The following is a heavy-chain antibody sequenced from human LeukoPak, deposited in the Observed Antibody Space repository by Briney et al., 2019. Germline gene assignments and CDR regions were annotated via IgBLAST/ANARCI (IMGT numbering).Heavy chain of an antibody. CDR1: GGSISSGY. J-gene: IGHJ6*03. Sequence: PSETLSLTCTVSGGSISSGYWSWIRQPPGKGLEWIGYIYYSGSTNYNPSLKSRVTISVDTSKNQFSLKLSSVTAADTAVYYCARERVIRGVITYYYYYYMDVWGKGTTVTISS. CDR3: ARERVIRGVITYYYYYYMDV. D-gene: IGHD3-10*01. V-gene: IGHV4-59*12. CDR2: IYYSGST.